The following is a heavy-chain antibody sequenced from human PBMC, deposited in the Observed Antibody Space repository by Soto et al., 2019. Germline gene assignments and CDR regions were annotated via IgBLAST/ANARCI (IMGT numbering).Heavy chain of an antibody. D-gene: IGHD6-13*01. CDR1: GGTFSSYA. CDR3: NAERGIAAYMNYGMDV. J-gene: IGHJ6*02. V-gene: IGHV1-69*01. Sequence: QVQLVQSGAEVKKPGSSVKVSCKASGGTFSSYAISWVRQAPGQGLEWMGGIIPIFGTANYAQKFQGRVTITADESTSTDYMELSSLRSEDTAVYYCNAERGIAAYMNYGMDVWGQGTTVTVSS. CDR2: IIPIFGTA.